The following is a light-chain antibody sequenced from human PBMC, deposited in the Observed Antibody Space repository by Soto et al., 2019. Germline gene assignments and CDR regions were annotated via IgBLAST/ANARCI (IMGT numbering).Light chain of an antibody. CDR2: EGI. CDR3: CSYVGATTYV. V-gene: IGLV2-23*01. J-gene: IGLJ1*01. Sequence: QSVLTQPASVSGSPGQSITISCTGTSSTVGGFNVVSWYQQHPGKAPKVIIYEGIKRPSGVSNRFSGSNSGSTASLTISGLQAEDEADYYCCSYVGATTYVFGTGTKATV. CDR1: SSTVGGFNV.